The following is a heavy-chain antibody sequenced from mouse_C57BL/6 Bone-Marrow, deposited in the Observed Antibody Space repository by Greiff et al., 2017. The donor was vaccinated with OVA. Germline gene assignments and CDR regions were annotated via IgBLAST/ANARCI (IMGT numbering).Heavy chain of an antibody. V-gene: IGHV1-81*01. CDR2: IYPRSGNT. D-gene: IGHD1-1*01. Sequence: VQLQQSGAELARPGASVKLSCKASGYTFTSYGISWVKQRTGQGLEWIGEIYPRSGNTYYNEKFKGKATLTADKSSSTAYMELRSLTSEDSAVYFCERWGGGDYYGSSYGYFDVWGTGTTVTVSS. CDR1: GYTFTSYG. CDR3: ERWGGGDYYGSSYGYFDV. J-gene: IGHJ1*03.